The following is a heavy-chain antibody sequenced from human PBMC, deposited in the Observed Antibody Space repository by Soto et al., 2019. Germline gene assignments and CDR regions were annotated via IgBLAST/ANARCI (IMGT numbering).Heavy chain of an antibody. Sequence: QVQLVQSGTEVKKPGASVKVSCKASGYTFTSYGITWVRQAPGQGLEWMGWISTYNGNTKYAQKLQGRVTMTTDTSTSTAYMELRGLRSDDTAVYYCGRDHRGGNSGGRFDPWGQGTLVTVSS. CDR3: GRDHRGGNSGGRFDP. V-gene: IGHV1-18*01. D-gene: IGHD2-21*02. CDR2: ISTYNGNT. CDR1: GYTFTSYG. J-gene: IGHJ5*02.